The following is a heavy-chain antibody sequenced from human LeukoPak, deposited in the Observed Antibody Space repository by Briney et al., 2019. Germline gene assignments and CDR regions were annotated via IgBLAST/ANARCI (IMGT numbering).Heavy chain of an antibody. CDR1: GYTFTSYY. Sequence: GASVKVSCKASGYTFTSYYMHWVRQAPGQGLEWMGIINPSGGSTSYAQKLQGKVTMATDTSTSTAYMELRSLRSDDTAVYYCARFRPTGYYYGSGSYKRGDFDYWGQGTLVTVSS. V-gene: IGHV1-46*01. CDR2: INPSGGST. CDR3: ARFRPTGYYYGSGSYKRGDFDY. D-gene: IGHD3-10*01. J-gene: IGHJ4*02.